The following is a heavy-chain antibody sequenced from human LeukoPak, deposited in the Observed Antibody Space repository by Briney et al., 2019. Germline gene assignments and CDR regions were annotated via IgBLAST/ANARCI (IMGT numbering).Heavy chain of an antibody. CDR3: ARGGYGSHLYNSFDP. CDR2: ISTSGTTI. J-gene: IGHJ5*02. CDR1: GFTFSSYE. Sequence: GGSLRLSCAASGFTFSSYEMNWVRQAPGKGLEWVSYISTSGTTIYYADSVKGRFTISRDNAKNSLFLQMNSLRAEDTAVYYCARGGYGSHLYNSFDPWGQGTLVTVSS. D-gene: IGHD6-13*01. V-gene: IGHV3-48*03.